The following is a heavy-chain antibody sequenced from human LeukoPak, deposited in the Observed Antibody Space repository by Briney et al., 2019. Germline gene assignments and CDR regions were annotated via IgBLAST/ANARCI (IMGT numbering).Heavy chain of an antibody. V-gene: IGHV1-69*01. Sequence: SVKVSCRASGGTFSSYAISWVRQAPGQGLEWMGGIIPIFGTANYAQKFQGRVTITADESTSTAYMELSSLRSEDTAVYYCARDICGGDCYFDYWGQGTLVTVSS. D-gene: IGHD2-21*01. J-gene: IGHJ4*02. CDR2: IIPIFGTA. CDR3: ARDICGGDCYFDY. CDR1: GGTFSSYA.